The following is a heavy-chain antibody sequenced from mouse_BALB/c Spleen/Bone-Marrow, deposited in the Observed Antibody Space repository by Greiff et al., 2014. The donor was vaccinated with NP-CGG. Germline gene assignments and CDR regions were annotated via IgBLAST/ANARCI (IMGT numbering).Heavy chain of an antibody. CDR1: GFNIKDTY. CDR3: ASYRYAWYFDV. Sequence: VQLQQPGAELVKPGASVKSSCTASGFNIKDTYMHWVKQRPEQGLEWIGRIDPANGNTKYDPKFQGKATITADTSSNTAYLQLSSLTSEDTAVYYCASYRYAWYFDVWGAGTTVTVSS. CDR2: IDPANGNT. J-gene: IGHJ1*01. V-gene: IGHV14-3*02. D-gene: IGHD2-14*01.